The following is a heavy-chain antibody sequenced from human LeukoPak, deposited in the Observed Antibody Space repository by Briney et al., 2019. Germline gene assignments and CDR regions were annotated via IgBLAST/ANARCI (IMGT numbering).Heavy chain of an antibody. CDR2: LSGSGGST. CDR3: ATRMVRGVIITGGFDY. D-gene: IGHD3-10*01. CDR1: GFTFSNYA. J-gene: IGHJ4*02. Sequence: GGSLRLSCTASGFTFSNYAMSWVRQAPGKGLEWVSALSGSGGSTYYADSVKGRFTISRDNSKNTLYLQTNSLRADDTAVYYCATRMVRGVIITGGFDYWGQGTLVTVSS. V-gene: IGHV3-23*01.